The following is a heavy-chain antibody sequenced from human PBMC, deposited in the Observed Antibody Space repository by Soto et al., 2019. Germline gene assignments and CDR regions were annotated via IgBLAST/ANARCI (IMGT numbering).Heavy chain of an antibody. D-gene: IGHD2-2*01. CDR2: ITGSGSST. V-gene: IGHV3-23*01. J-gene: IGHJ4*02. CDR3: ATRKYCPSTTCFDF. CDR1: GFTFSTYA. Sequence: GESLKISCAASGFTFSTYAMSWVRQAPGKGLEWVSGITGSGSSTYYADSVKGRFTISRDTSKNTLYLQMSSLRAEDTAVYYCATRKYCPSTTCFDFWGQGTQVTVSS.